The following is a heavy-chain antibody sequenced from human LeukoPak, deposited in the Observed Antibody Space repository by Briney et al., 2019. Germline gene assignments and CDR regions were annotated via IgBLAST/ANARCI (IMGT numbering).Heavy chain of an antibody. V-gene: IGHV3-21*01. CDR3: ARIVLTPPYGMDV. CDR2: ISFGGGHI. D-gene: IGHD2/OR15-2a*01. CDR1: RFTFSSYS. J-gene: IGHJ6*02. Sequence: GGSLRLSCVASRFTFSSYSMTWVRRAPGTGLKWVSSISFGGGHIFYTDSVKGRFTIFRDDSKNSLYLEMNSLRAEDTAVYFCARIVLTPPYGMDVWGQGTVVTVSS.